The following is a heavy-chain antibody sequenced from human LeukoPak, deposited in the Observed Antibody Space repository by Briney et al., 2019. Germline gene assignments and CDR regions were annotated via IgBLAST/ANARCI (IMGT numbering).Heavy chain of an antibody. V-gene: IGHV3-23*01. Sequence: PGGSLRLSCAASGFTFSSYSMNWVRQAPGKGLEWVSAISGSGGSTYYADSVKGRFTISRDNSKNTLYLQMNSLRAEDTAVYYCARIEYSSSSRCFGCDYYYGMDVWGQGTTVTVSS. D-gene: IGHD6-6*01. CDR3: ARIEYSSSSRCFGCDYYYGMDV. J-gene: IGHJ6*02. CDR2: ISGSGGST. CDR1: GFTFSSYS.